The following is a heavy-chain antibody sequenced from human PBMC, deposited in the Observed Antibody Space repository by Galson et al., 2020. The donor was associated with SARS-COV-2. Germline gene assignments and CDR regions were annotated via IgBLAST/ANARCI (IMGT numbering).Heavy chain of an antibody. CDR1: GGSFSAYY. Sequence: SETLSLTCAVYGGSFSAYYWSWIRQPPGKGLEWIGEINNSGSTNYSPTLKSRVTISVDTSKNQCSLNLRSVTAADTALYYCARGHRGVVPAPILGLGPYYSYFYMDVWDKGTTVTVSS. J-gene: IGHJ6*03. D-gene: IGHD2-2*01. CDR3: ARGHRGVVPAPILGLGPYYSYFYMDV. CDR2: INNSGST. V-gene: IGHV4-34*01.